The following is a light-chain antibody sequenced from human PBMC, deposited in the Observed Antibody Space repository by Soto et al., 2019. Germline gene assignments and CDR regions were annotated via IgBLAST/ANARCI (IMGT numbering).Light chain of an antibody. CDR1: QSVSSY. V-gene: IGKV3-11*01. CDR2: DAS. CDR3: PQHNNWPPIT. Sequence: EIVLTQSPATLSLSPGERATISCRASQSVSSYLAWYQQKPGQAPRLLIYDASNSATSIPARFSGSGSGTDYSLTTSSLEPEDFAVYYCPQHNNWPPITFGQGTRLEIK. J-gene: IGKJ5*01.